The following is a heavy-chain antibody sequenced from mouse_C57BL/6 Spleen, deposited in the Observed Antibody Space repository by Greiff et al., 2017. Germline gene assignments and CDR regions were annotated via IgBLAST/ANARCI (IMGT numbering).Heavy chain of an antibody. Sequence: VQLQQSGPELVKPGASVKMSCKASGYTFTDYNMHWVKQSHGKSLEWIGYINPNNGGTSYNQKFKGKATLTVNKSSSTAYMELRSLTSEDPAVYYCARDAVFITTVPYYYAMDYWGQGTSVTVSS. CDR2: INPNNGGT. CDR1: GYTFTDYN. D-gene: IGHD1-1*01. CDR3: ARDAVFITTVPYYYAMDY. J-gene: IGHJ4*01. V-gene: IGHV1-22*01.